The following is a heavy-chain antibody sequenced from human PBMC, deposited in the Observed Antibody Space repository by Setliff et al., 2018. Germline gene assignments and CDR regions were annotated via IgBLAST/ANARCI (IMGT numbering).Heavy chain of an antibody. Sequence: KPGGSLRLSCAASGFTFRTFSMHWVRQAPGKGLEWVSSISPDSIHVYYADSVKGRLTISRDNAWDSLYLQMNSLGAEDTAVYYCARSPANGGHDAFDIWGRGTMVTVSS. CDR2: ISPDSIHV. J-gene: IGHJ3*02. D-gene: IGHD6-25*01. CDR1: GFTFRTFS. CDR3: ARSPANGGHDAFDI. V-gene: IGHV3-21*01.